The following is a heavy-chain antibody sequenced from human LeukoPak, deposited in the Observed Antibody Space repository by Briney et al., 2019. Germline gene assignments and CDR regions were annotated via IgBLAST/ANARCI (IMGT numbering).Heavy chain of an antibody. V-gene: IGHV4-34*01. CDR1: GGSFSGYY. Sequence: SETLSLTCAVYGGSFSGYYWSWIRQPPGKGLEWIGEINHRGSTNYNPSLKSRVTISVDTSKNQFSLKLSSVTAADTAVYYCASRSYYYDSSGYSAFDIWGQGTLVTVSS. D-gene: IGHD3-22*01. CDR2: INHRGST. J-gene: IGHJ4*02. CDR3: ASRSYYYDSSGYSAFDI.